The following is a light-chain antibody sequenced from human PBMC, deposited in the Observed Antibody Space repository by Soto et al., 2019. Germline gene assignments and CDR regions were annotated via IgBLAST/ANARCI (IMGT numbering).Light chain of an antibody. J-gene: IGKJ3*01. CDR1: RTVDGNY. Sequence: PGEIAPLSCSASRTVDGNYLAWYHQKPGQAPRLLIHSASTRAPGIPDRFSASGAGTDFTLTISRLEPEDSAVYYCQQYSASPRTFGPGTKVDIK. CDR2: SAS. V-gene: IGKV3-20*01. CDR3: QQYSASPRT.